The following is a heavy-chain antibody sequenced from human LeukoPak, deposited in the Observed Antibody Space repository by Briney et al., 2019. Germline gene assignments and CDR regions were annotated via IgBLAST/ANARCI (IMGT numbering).Heavy chain of an antibody. CDR2: MNPNSGNT. CDR3: ARGSRAAAGKGDWFDP. D-gene: IGHD6-13*01. V-gene: IGHV1-8*03. J-gene: IGHJ5*02. Sequence: ASVKVSCKASGYTFTSYDINWVRQATGQGLEWMGWMNPNSGNTGYAQKFQGRVTITRNTSISTAYMELSSLRSEDTAVYYSARGSRAAAGKGDWFDPWGQGTLVTVSS. CDR1: GYTFTSYD.